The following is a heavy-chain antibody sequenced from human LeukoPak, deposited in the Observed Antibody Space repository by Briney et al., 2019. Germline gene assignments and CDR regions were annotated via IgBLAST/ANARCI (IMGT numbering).Heavy chain of an antibody. CDR1: GGSISSYY. Sequence: SETLSLTCTVSGGSISSYYWSWIRQPPGKGLEWIGYIYYSGSTNYNPSLKSRVTISVDTSKNQFSLKLSSVAAADTAVYYCARANPHVDTAMSLDYWGQGTLVTVSS. CDR2: IYYSGST. D-gene: IGHD5-18*01. V-gene: IGHV4-59*01. CDR3: ARANPHVDTAMSLDY. J-gene: IGHJ4*02.